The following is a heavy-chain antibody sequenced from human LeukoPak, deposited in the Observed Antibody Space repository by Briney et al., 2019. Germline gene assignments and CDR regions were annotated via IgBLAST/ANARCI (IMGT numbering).Heavy chain of an antibody. D-gene: IGHD5-12*01. Sequence: GGSLRLSCTASGFVFDNYAMAWVRQAPGKGLEWVAGVTGGGNPYHADSVKGRFTISRDNSKNTLYLDMNALRAEDTAVYYCAKDIVATIPYYYYGMDVWGQGTTVTVSS. J-gene: IGHJ6*02. CDR3: AKDIVATIPYYYYGMDV. CDR2: VTGGGNP. V-gene: IGHV3-23*01. CDR1: GFVFDNYA.